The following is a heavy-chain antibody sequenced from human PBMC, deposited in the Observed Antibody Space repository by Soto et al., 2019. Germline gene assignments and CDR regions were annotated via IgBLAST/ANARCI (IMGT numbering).Heavy chain of an antibody. J-gene: IGHJ4*02. CDR2: ISGSGGST. D-gene: IGHD2-21*02. CDR3: AKDRIVVVSAGTEFDY. V-gene: IGHV3-23*01. CDR1: GLTFSSYA. Sequence: GGSLRLSCAASGLTFSSYAMSWVRQAPGKGLEWVSAISGSGGSTYYADSVKGRFTISRDNSKNTLYLQMNSLRAEDTAVYYCAKDRIVVVSAGTEFDYWGQGTLVTVSS.